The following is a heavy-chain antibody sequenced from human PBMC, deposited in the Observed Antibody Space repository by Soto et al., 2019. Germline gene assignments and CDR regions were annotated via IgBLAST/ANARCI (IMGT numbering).Heavy chain of an antibody. D-gene: IGHD6-25*01. Sequence: ASVKVSCKAAGFTFITDAFCWLRQASGQGLEWMGWMNPNNGNAGFAQKFRGRINMTRNTSISTAYLELSSLRSDDSAVYFCARRKERSGPYYLDLWGQGPKVTVSS. CDR2: MNPNNGNA. V-gene: IGHV1-8*01. CDR1: GFTFITDA. J-gene: IGHJ4*02. CDR3: ARRKERSGPYYLDL.